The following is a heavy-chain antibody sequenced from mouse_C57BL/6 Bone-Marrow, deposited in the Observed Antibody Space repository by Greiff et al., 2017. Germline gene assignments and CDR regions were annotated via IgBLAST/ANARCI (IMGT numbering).Heavy chain of an antibody. J-gene: IGHJ4*01. Sequence: QVQLQQPGAELVKPGASVKLSCKASGYTFTSYWMQWVKQRPGQGLEWIGEIDPSDSYTNYNQKFKGKATLTVDTSSSTAYMQLSSLTSEDSAVYYCARDSNAMDYGGQGTSVTVSS. CDR3: ARDSNAMDY. V-gene: IGHV1-50*01. CDR1: GYTFTSYW. CDR2: IDPSDSYT.